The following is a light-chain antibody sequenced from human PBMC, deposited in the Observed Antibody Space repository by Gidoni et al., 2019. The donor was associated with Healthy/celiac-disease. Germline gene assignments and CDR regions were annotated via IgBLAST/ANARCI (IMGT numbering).Light chain of an antibody. CDR2: GAS. J-gene: IGKJ4*01. V-gene: IGKV3-20*01. Sequence: GTLSCRASQSVSSSYLAWYQQKPGQAPRLLIYGASSRATGIPDRFSGSGSGTDFTLTISRLEPEDFAVYYCQQYGSSPLTFGGGTKVEIK. CDR3: QQYGSSPLT. CDR1: QSVSSSY.